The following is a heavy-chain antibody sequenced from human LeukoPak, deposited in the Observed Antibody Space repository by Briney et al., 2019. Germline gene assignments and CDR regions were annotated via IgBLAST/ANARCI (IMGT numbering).Heavy chain of an antibody. D-gene: IGHD3-16*02. CDR3: ARVPNYDYVWGSYRPFDY. J-gene: IGHJ4*02. CDR1: GFSFSSYG. Sequence: PGGSLRLSCEASGFSFSSYGMSWVRQAPGEGLEWVSGFSASDGSRYYADSVKGRFTISRDNSKNTLYLQMNSLRAEDTAVYYCARVPNYDYVWGSYRPFDYWGQGTLVTVSS. CDR2: FSASDGSR. V-gene: IGHV3-23*01.